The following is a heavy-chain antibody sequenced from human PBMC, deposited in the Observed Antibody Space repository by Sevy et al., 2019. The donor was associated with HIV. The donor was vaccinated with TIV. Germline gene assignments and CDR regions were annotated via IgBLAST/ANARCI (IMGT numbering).Heavy chain of an antibody. CDR1: GYTFTGYY. D-gene: IGHD2-2*01. CDR2: INRNSGGT. J-gene: IGHJ6*02. V-gene: IGHV1-2*02. Sequence: ASVKVSCKASGYTFTGYYMHWVRQAPGQGLEWMGWINRNSGGTNYAKKFQGRVTMTRETSISTAYMERSRVRSDDTAVYYCARDLIVVVFLNYYGMDVWGQGTTFTVSS. CDR3: ARDLIVVVFLNYYGMDV.